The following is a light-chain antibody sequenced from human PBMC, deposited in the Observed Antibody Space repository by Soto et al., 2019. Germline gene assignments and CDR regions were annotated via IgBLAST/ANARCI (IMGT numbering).Light chain of an antibody. CDR2: GAS. CDR3: QQYNDCPPYT. CDR1: QRISGN. Sequence: EILMTQSPATLSVSPGERATLSCRASQRISGNLAWYQQKPGQPPRLLIYGASTRVINIPARFSGSGSGTEFTLTISSLQSEDFAVYYCQQYNDCPPYTFGQGTKLEIK. V-gene: IGKV3-15*01. J-gene: IGKJ2*01.